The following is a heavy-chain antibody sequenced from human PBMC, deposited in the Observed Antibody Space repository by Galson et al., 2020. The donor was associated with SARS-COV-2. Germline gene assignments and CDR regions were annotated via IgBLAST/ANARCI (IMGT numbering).Heavy chain of an antibody. CDR2: ISYIGST. D-gene: IGHD1-26*01. Sequence: SETLSLTCTVSVGSVNNYYWSWIRQPPGKVLEWIGYISYIGSTNYNPSLDSRVTISVDTSKNQFSLRLTSVTAADTAVYYCARGIVGAGAWGQGTLVTVSS. V-gene: IGHV4-59*02. CDR3: ARGIVGAGA. CDR1: VGSVNNYY. J-gene: IGHJ5*02.